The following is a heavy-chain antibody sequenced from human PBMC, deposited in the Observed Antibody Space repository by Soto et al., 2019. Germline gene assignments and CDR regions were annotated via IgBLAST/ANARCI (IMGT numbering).Heavy chain of an antibody. Sequence: PSETLSLTCTVSGGSVSSGSYYWSWIRQPPGKGLEWIGYIYYSGSTNYNPSLKSRVTISVDTSKNQFSLKLSSVTAADTAVYYCARSPSAAAEGNWFDPGGQGTLVTVSS. CDR2: IYYSGST. J-gene: IGHJ5*02. D-gene: IGHD6-13*01. V-gene: IGHV4-61*01. CDR3: ARSPSAAAEGNWFDP. CDR1: GGSVSSGSYY.